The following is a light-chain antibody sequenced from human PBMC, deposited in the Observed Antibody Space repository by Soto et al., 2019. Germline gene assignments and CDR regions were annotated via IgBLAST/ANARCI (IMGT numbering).Light chain of an antibody. CDR3: QSYDSSLSVSYV. J-gene: IGLJ1*01. V-gene: IGLV1-40*01. Sequence: QSVLTQPPSVSGAPGQRVTISCTGSSSNIGAGYDVHWYQQLPGTAPKVLIYGNSNRPSGVPDRFSGSKSGTSASLAITGLQPEDEADYYCQSYDSSLSVSYVFGTGTKVTVL. CDR1: SSNIGAGYD. CDR2: GNS.